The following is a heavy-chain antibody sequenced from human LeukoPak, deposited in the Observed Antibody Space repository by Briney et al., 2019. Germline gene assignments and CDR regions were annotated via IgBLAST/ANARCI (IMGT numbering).Heavy chain of an antibody. J-gene: IGHJ4*02. D-gene: IGHD3-22*01. CDR3: ARGPPYYYDSSAYYRFDY. CDR2: IKHSGST. Sequence: SETLSLTCAVYGGSFSGYYWSWIRQPPGTGLEWIGEIKHSGSTNYNPSLKSRVTISVDTSKNQFSLNLRSVTAADTAVYYCARGPPYYYDSSAYYRFDYWGQGTLVIVSS. CDR1: GGSFSGYY. V-gene: IGHV4-34*01.